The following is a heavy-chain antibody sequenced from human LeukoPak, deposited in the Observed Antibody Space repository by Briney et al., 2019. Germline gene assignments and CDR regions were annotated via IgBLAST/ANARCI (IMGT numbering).Heavy chain of an antibody. D-gene: IGHD1-26*01. CDR2: IYPGDSDT. V-gene: IGHV5-51*01. J-gene: IGHJ5*02. CDR1: GYSFTSYW. CDR3: ARDLGVGATTSWFDP. Sequence: GESLKISCKGSGYSFTSYWISWVRQMPGKGLEWMGIIYPGDSDTRYSPSFQGQVTISADKSISTAYLQWSSLKASDTAMYYCARDLGVGATTSWFDPWGQGTLVTVSS.